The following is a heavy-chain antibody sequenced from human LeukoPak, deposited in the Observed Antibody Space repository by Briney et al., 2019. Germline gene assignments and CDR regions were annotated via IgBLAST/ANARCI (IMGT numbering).Heavy chain of an antibody. D-gene: IGHD3-3*01. J-gene: IGHJ4*02. CDR2: INPNSGGT. CDR3: AAYDFWSGNFDY. CDR1: GYTFTGYY. V-gene: IGHV1-2*02. Sequence: ASVKVSCKASGYTFTGYYMHWVRQAPGQGLEWMGWINPNSGGTDYAQKFQGRATMTRDTSISTAYMELSRLRSDDTAVYYCAAYDFWSGNFDYWGQGTLVTVSS.